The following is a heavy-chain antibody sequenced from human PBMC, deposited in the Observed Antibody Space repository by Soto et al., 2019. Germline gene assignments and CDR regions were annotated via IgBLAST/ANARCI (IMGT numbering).Heavy chain of an antibody. D-gene: IGHD3-3*01. CDR2: ISYDGSNK. Sequence: QVQLVESGGGVVQPGRSLRLSCAASGFTFSSYGMHWVRQAPGKGLEWVAVISYDGSNKYYADSVKGRFTISRDNSKNTLYLRMNSLRAEDTAVYYCAKWNFWSGSHYYYYGMDVWGQGTTVTVSS. V-gene: IGHV3-30*18. CDR3: AKWNFWSGSHYYYYGMDV. J-gene: IGHJ6*02. CDR1: GFTFSSYG.